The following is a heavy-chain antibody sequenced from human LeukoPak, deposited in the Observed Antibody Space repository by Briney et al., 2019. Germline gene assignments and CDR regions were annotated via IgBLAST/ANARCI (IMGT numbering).Heavy chain of an antibody. Sequence: GGSLRLSCAASGFTFSSYAMSWVRQAPGKGLEWVSAISGSGGSTYYADSVKGRFTISRDNSKNTLYLQMNSLRAEDTAVYYCARATYYYDSSGYYSHQLYYFDYWGLGTLVTVSS. V-gene: IGHV3-23*01. D-gene: IGHD3-22*01. CDR3: ARATYYYDSSGYYSHQLYYFDY. CDR1: GFTFSSYA. CDR2: ISGSGGST. J-gene: IGHJ4*02.